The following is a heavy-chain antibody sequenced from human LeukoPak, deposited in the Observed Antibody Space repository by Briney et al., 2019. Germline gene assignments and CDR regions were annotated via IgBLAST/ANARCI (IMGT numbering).Heavy chain of an antibody. CDR2: ISDRGDRT. CDR1: GFTFSDYA. CDR3: AKSMTLQWRGFFDL. D-gene: IGHD6-19*01. V-gene: IGHV3-23*01. Sequence: GGSLRLSCAASGFTFSDYAMSWVRQAPGKGLEWVSAISDRGDRTWDADSVKGRVTISRDNYKNTLFLQMNSLRAEDTAIYYCAKSMTLQWRGFFDLWGRGTHVTVSS. J-gene: IGHJ2*01.